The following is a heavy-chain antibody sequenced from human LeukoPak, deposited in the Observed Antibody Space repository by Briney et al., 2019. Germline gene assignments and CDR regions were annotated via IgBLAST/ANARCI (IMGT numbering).Heavy chain of an antibody. CDR1: GYSFTSYW. CDR2: IYPGDSDT. V-gene: IGHV5-51*01. J-gene: IGHJ5*02. CDR3: ARRAYYYASGSYIWFDP. D-gene: IGHD3-10*01. Sequence: GESLKISCKGSGYSFTSYWIGWVRQMPGRGLEWMGMIYPGDSDTTYSSSFQGQVTISADKSISTAYLQWSSLKASDTAMYYCARRAYYYASGSYIWFDPWGQGTLVTVSS.